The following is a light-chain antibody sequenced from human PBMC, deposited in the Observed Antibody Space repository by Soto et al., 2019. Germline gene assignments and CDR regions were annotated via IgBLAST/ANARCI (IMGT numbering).Light chain of an antibody. CDR1: QGISNY. Sequence: DIQMTQSPSSLSASVGDRVTITCRASQGISNYLAWYQQKPGKVPKLLIHAASTLQSGVPSRFSGSGSGTDFTLTINSLQPEDVATYYCQKYNNAPPWTVGQRTKVDIK. CDR2: AAS. CDR3: QKYNNAPPWT. V-gene: IGKV1-27*01. J-gene: IGKJ1*01.